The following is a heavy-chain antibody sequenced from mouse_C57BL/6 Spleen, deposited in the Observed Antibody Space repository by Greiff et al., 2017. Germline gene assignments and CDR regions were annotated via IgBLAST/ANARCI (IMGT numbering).Heavy chain of an antibody. CDR3: ARDPSYDYDLYAMDY. D-gene: IGHD2-4*01. J-gene: IGHJ4*01. V-gene: IGHV5-4*01. CDR2: ISDGGSYT. Sequence: EVQGVESGGGLVKPGGSLKLSCAASGFTFSSYAMSWVRQTPEKRLEWVATISDGGSYTYYPDNVKGRFTISRDNAKNNLYLQMSHLKSEDTAMYYCARDPSYDYDLYAMDYWGQGTSVTVSS. CDR1: GFTFSSYA.